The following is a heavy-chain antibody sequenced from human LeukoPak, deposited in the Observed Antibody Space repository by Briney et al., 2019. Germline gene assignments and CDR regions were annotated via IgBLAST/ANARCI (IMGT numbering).Heavy chain of an antibody. D-gene: IGHD3-22*01. V-gene: IGHV3-48*01. CDR3: ARDRHRYSYDSSGYPPY. CDR2: ISSSSSTI. Sequence: GGSLRLSCAASGFTFSSYSMIWVRQAPGKGLEWVSYISSSSSTIYYADSVKGRFTISRDNAKNSLYLQMNSLRAEDTAVYYCARDRHRYSYDSSGYPPYWGQGTLATVSS. CDR1: GFTFSSYS. J-gene: IGHJ4*02.